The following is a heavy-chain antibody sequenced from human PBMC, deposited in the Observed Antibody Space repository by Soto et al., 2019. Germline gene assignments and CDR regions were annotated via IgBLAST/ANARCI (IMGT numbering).Heavy chain of an antibody. V-gene: IGHV3-21*01. CDR3: AREITGYGSLTYFDY. D-gene: IGHD3-10*01. CDR1: EFTFSSHA. CDR2: ISSSSSYT. Sequence: GGSLRVSYAASEFTFSSHAMSWVRQAPGKGLEWVSSISSSSSYTYYADSVKGRFTISRDNAKNSLYLQMNSLRAEDTAVYYCAREITGYGSLTYFDYWGQGTLVTVSS. J-gene: IGHJ4*02.